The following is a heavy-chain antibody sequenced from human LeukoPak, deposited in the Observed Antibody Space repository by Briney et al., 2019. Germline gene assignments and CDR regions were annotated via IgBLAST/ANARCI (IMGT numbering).Heavy chain of an antibody. CDR1: GFTFSDHY. D-gene: IGHD3-10*01. J-gene: IGHJ4*02. V-gene: IGHV3-72*01. CDR3: AKRLRPYYGSGSYCLDY. CDR2: TRNKANSYTA. Sequence: PGGSLRLSCAASGFTFSDHYMDWVRQAPGKGLEWVGRTRNKANSYTAEYAASVKGRFTISRDDSKNLLYLQMNSLRAEDTAVYYCAKRLRPYYGSGSYCLDYWGQGTLVTVSS.